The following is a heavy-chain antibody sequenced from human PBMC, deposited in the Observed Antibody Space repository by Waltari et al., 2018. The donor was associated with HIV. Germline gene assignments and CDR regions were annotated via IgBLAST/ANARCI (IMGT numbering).Heavy chain of an antibody. D-gene: IGHD7-27*01. J-gene: IGHJ4*02. V-gene: IGHV1-18*01. CDR3: ARVSLGTNYFDS. Sequence: QVQLVQSGAEVKKPGASVKVSCKASSYTFTNYDISWVRQAPGQGLEWMGWISTYMGNTKYPHKVQGRVTVTTDTSTSTAFLELRSLRSDDTAVYYCARVSLGTNYFDSWGQGSLVTVSP. CDR1: SYTFTNYD. CDR2: ISTYMGNT.